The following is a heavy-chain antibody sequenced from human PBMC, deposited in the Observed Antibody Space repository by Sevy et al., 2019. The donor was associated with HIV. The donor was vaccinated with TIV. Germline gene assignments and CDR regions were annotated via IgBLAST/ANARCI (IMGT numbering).Heavy chain of an antibody. D-gene: IGHD5-12*01. Sequence: GGSLRLSCAASGFTFSIYSMNWVRQAPGRGLEWVSYIGSSGHSIYYVDSVKGRFTISRDNAKNSLFLQMNSLRAEDTAVYYCARDLSDYDCHSYSYGVHVWGQGTTVTFSS. J-gene: IGHJ6*02. CDR2: IGSSGHSI. CDR3: ARDLSDYDCHSYSYGVHV. CDR1: GFTFSIYS. V-gene: IGHV3-48*01.